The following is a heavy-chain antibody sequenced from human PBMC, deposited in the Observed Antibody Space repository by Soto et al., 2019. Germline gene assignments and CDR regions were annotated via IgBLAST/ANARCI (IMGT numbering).Heavy chain of an antibody. CDR3: ASSAAMVPDYYGMDV. CDR2: IYYSGST. V-gene: IGHV4-31*03. CDR1: GGSISSGGYY. D-gene: IGHD5-18*01. Sequence: QVQLQESGPGLVKPSQTLSLTCTVSGGSISSGGYYWSWIRQHPGKGLEWSGYIYYSGSTYYNTSLKSRVTISVDTSKNQFSLKLSSVTAADTAVYYCASSAAMVPDYYGMDVWGQGTTVTVSS. J-gene: IGHJ6*02.